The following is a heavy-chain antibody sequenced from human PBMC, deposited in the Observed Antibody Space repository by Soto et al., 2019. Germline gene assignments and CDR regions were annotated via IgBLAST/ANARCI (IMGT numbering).Heavy chain of an antibody. CDR3: ARCDRDIVVVPAADGPYYYYYGMDV. V-gene: IGHV1-69*13. CDR1: GGTFSSYA. CDR2: IIPIFGTA. D-gene: IGHD2-2*01. J-gene: IGHJ6*02. Sequence: SVKVSCKASGGTFSSYAISWVRQAPGQGLEWMGGIIPIFGTANYAQKFQGRVTITADESTSTAYMELSSLRSEDTAVYYCARCDRDIVVVPAADGPYYYYYGMDVWGQGTTVTASS.